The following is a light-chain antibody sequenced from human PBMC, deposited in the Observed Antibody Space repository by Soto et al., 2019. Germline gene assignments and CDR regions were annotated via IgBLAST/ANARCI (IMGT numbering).Light chain of an antibody. CDR1: QSTSSY. Sequence: DIQMTQSPSTLSASVGDRVTITCRASQSTSSYLAWYQQKPGKAPKLLIYQASSLEDGVPSRFSGSESGTEFSLTISSLQPDDFATYYCQQYSSHSTFGQGTKVDIK. V-gene: IGKV1-5*03. J-gene: IGKJ1*01. CDR3: QQYSSHST. CDR2: QAS.